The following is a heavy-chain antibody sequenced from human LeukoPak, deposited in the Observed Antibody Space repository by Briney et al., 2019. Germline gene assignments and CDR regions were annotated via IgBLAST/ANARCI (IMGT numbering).Heavy chain of an antibody. Sequence: GGSLRLSCAASGFTFNNYWMTWVRQAPGKGLEWVASIKQDGSEKYYVDSVKGRFTISRDNAKNSLYLQMNSLRAEDTAVYYCARASRNCSGGSCYYSDYWGQGTLVTVSS. CDR3: ARASRNCSGGSCYYSDY. CDR2: IKQDGSEK. J-gene: IGHJ4*02. D-gene: IGHD2-15*01. V-gene: IGHV3-7*01. CDR1: GFTFNNYW.